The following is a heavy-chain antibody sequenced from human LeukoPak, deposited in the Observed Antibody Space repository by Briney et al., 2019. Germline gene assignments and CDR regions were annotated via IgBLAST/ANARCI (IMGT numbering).Heavy chain of an antibody. CDR1: GASISTYY. Sequence: SETLSLTCTVSGASISTYYWSWIRQPPGKGLEWIGYISYSGSTNYNPSLNSRVTISVDTSKNKFSLKLSSVTAADAAVYYCARHRGYCSGGKCSLYHFDYWGQGTLVTVSS. CDR2: ISYSGST. V-gene: IGHV4-59*08. CDR3: ARHRGYCSGGKCSLYHFDY. J-gene: IGHJ4*02. D-gene: IGHD2-15*01.